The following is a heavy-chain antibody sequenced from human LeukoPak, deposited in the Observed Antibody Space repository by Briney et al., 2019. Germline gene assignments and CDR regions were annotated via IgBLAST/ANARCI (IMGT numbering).Heavy chain of an antibody. CDR3: AIYSSGWYPSDFDY. J-gene: IGHJ4*02. D-gene: IGHD6-19*01. Sequence: GASVKFSCNASGYTFTGYYMHWVRQAPGQRLEWMGWINPNSGGTNYAQKFQGTVTMTRDTSISTAYMELSRLRSDDTAVYYCAIYSSGWYPSDFDYWGQGTLVTVSS. CDR1: GYTFTGYY. CDR2: INPNSGGT. V-gene: IGHV1-2*02.